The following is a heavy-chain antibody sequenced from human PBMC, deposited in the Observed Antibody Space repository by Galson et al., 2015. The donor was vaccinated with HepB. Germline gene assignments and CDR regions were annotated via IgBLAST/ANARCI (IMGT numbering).Heavy chain of an antibody. V-gene: IGHV3-7*01. CDR2: IKQDGSGK. Sequence: SLRLSCAVSGFTFRTYWMSWVRQAPGKGLEWVATIKQDGSGKYYLDSVKGRFTISRDYAKNSLYMQMNSLRAEDTAVYYCARMGRYCSTSDCAAWDYWGQGTLVTVSS. CDR1: GFTFRTYW. J-gene: IGHJ4*02. CDR3: ARMGRYCSTSDCAAWDY. D-gene: IGHD2-2*01.